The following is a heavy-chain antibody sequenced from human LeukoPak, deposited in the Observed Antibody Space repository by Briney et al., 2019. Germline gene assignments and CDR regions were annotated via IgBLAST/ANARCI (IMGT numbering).Heavy chain of an antibody. Sequence: SETLSLTCTVSGGSISSYYWSWIRQPPGKGLEWIGYIYYSGSTNYNPSLKSRVTISVDTSKNQFSLKLSSVTAADTAVYYCAGAKNGYSSSWYYFDYWGQGTLVTVSS. V-gene: IGHV4-59*01. J-gene: IGHJ4*02. CDR3: AGAKNGYSSSWYYFDY. CDR2: IYYSGST. CDR1: GGSISSYY. D-gene: IGHD6-13*01.